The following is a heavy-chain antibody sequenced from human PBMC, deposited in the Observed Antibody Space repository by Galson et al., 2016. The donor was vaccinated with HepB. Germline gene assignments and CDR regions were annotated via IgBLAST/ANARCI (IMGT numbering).Heavy chain of an antibody. CDR3: ARPLVAASPPEDY. V-gene: IGHV4-39*01. CDR2: IYYSGTGT. CDR1: GGSTSSNTYY. D-gene: IGHD2-15*01. Sequence: SETLSLTCAVSGGSTSSNTYYWAWLRQPPGKGLEWIATIYYSGTGTSYNPSLKRRVTISVDTSKNQVSLKLTSVTVADTAVYYCARPLVAASPPEDYWGQGILVTVSS. J-gene: IGHJ4*02.